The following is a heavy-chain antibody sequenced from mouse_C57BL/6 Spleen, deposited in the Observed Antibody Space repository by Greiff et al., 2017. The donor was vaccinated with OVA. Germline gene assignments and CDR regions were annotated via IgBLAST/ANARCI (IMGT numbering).Heavy chain of an antibody. CDR2: ISYDGSN. V-gene: IGHV3-6*01. D-gene: IGHD4-1*01. CDR3: ASWDVGLHY. J-gene: IGHJ2*01. CDR1: GYSITSGYY. Sequence: EVQLQQSGPGLVKPSQSLSLTCSVTGYSITSGYYWNWIRQFPGNKLEWMGYISYDGSNNYNPSLKNRISITRDTSKNQFFLKLNSVTTEDTATYYCASWDVGLHYWGQGTTLTVSS.